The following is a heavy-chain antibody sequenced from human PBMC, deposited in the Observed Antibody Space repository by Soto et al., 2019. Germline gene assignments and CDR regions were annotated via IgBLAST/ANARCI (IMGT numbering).Heavy chain of an antibody. V-gene: IGHV3-48*01. CDR2: ISSSSSTI. CDR3: ARDRGGSWLSFDY. J-gene: IGHJ4*02. CDR1: GVTFSSYS. D-gene: IGHD2-15*01. Sequence: PGGSLRRSCAASGVTFSSYSMNWVRQAPGKGLEWVSYISSSSSTIYYADSVKGRFTISRDNAKNSLYLQMNSLRAEDTAVYYCARDRGGSWLSFDYWGQGTLVTSPQ.